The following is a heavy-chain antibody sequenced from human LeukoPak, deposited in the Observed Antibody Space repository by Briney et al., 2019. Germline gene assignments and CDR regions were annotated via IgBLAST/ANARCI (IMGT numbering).Heavy chain of an antibody. Sequence: PGRSLRLSCAASGFTFSSYGMQWVRQAPGKGLEWVSYISSSGSTIYYADSVKGRFTISRDNAKNSLYLQMNSLRAEDTAVYYCARDRITMVRGANYYYMDVWGKGTTVTVSS. D-gene: IGHD3-10*01. J-gene: IGHJ6*03. CDR2: ISSSGSTI. CDR3: ARDRITMVRGANYYYMDV. V-gene: IGHV3-48*01. CDR1: GFTFSSYG.